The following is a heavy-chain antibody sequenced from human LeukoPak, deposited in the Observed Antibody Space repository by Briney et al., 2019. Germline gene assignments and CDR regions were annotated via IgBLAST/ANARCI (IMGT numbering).Heavy chain of an antibody. Sequence: ASVKVSCKASGYTFTGYYMHWVRQAPGQGLEWMGWMNPNSGNTGYAQKFQGRVTMTRNTSISTAYMELSSLRSEDTAVYYCARGWVPAAMRTGRTKYYFDYWGQGTLVTVSS. CDR1: GYTFTGYY. J-gene: IGHJ4*02. CDR2: MNPNSGNT. V-gene: IGHV1-8*02. CDR3: ARGWVPAAMRTGRTKYYFDY. D-gene: IGHD2-2*01.